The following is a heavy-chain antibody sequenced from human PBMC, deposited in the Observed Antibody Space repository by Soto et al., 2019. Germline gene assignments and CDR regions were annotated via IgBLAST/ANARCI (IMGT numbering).Heavy chain of an antibody. J-gene: IGHJ6*02. V-gene: IGHV3-23*01. CDR3: AKLWSGFDYFGVDV. CDR1: GFTFSTCA. D-gene: IGHD3-3*01. CDR2: INIGGGST. Sequence: EVQLLESGGGLVQPGGSLRLSCAASGFTFSTCAMSWVRQAPGKGLEWVSSINIGGGSTYYADSVKGRFTISRDYSKDTLYLQMNSLRAEDTAVYFCAKLWSGFDYFGVDVWGQGTTVTVSS.